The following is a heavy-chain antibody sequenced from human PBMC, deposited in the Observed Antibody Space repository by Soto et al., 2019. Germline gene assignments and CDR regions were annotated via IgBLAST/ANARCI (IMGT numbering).Heavy chain of an antibody. D-gene: IGHD2-8*01. V-gene: IGHV3-23*01. Sequence: PGGCLRLACAASGFTFSSYAMIWVRQAPGKGLEWVSSISGSGGSTYYADSVKGRFTISRDNSKNTLYLQMNSLRAEDTALYYRALSTNGGSPYWGQGTLVPVSS. CDR2: ISGSGGST. CDR3: ALSTNGGSPY. CDR1: GFTFSSYA. J-gene: IGHJ4*02.